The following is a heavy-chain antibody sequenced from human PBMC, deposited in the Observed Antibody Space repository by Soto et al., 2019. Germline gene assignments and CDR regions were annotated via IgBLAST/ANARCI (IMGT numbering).Heavy chain of an antibody. CDR2: IYYSGST. V-gene: IGHV4-31*03. CDR1: GGSISSGGYY. J-gene: IGHJ4*02. D-gene: IGHD3-22*01. CDR3: ARDREDYYDSSGYPQYRGYYFDY. Sequence: SETLSLTCTVSGGSISSGGYYWSWIRQHPGKGLEWIGYIYYSGSTYYNPSLKSRVTISVDTSKNQFSLKLSSVTAADTAVYYCARDREDYYDSSGYPQYRGYYFDYWGQGTLVTVSS.